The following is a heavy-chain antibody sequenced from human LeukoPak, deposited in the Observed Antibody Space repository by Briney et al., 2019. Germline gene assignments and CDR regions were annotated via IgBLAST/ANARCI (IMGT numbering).Heavy chain of an antibody. J-gene: IGHJ4*02. V-gene: IGHV4-59*01. CDR2: IYYSGST. D-gene: IGHD6-6*01. CDR3: ARGVEYSSSSGLGY. CDR1: GGSISSYY. Sequence: SETLSLTCTVSGGSISSYYWSWIRQPPGKGLEWIGYIYYSGSTNYNPSLKSRVTISVATSKNQFSLKLSSVTAADTAVYYCARGVEYSSSSGLGYWGQGTLVTVSS.